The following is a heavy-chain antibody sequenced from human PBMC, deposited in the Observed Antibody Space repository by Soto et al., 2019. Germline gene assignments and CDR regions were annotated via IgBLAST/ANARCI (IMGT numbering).Heavy chain of an antibody. CDR3: ARVRYDRSGFDH. V-gene: IGHV4-4*02. CDR2: ISHSGIT. Sequence: QVQLQESGPGLVRPSGALSVTCAVSGDSISRSHWWSWVRQSPGKGLERIGEISHSGITNYNPSPKSRVTISGDKSKNQLSLKLTSVTAADTAVYYCARVRYDRSGFDHWGQGTLVSVSS. D-gene: IGHD3-22*01. CDR1: GDSISRSHW. J-gene: IGHJ4*02.